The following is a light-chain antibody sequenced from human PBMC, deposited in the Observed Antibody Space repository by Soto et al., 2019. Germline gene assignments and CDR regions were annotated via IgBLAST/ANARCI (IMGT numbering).Light chain of an antibody. CDR3: QHSYSLFT. CDR2: AAS. J-gene: IGKJ3*01. CDR1: QSISSY. V-gene: IGKV1-39*01. Sequence: DIQMTQSPSSLSASVGDRVTITCRASQSISSYLTWYQQKPGKAPRLLIYAASSLQSGVPSRFSGSGSATDFTLTISSLQPEAFATYYCQHSYSLFTFGPGTKVDIK.